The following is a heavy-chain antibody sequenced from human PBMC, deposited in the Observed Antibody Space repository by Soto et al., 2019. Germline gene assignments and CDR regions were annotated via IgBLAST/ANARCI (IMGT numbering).Heavy chain of an antibody. CDR2: IWYDGSNK. V-gene: IGHV3-33*01. D-gene: IGHD6-19*01. CDR1: GFTFSSYG. Sequence: QVQLVESGGGVVQPGRSLRLSCAASGFTFSSYGMHWVRQAPGKGLEWVAVIWYDGSNKYYADSVKGRFTISRDNSKNTLYLQMNSLRAEDTAVYYCARDRLFKPQRFYSRGWYGMDVWGQGTTVTVSS. J-gene: IGHJ6*02. CDR3: ARDRLFKPQRFYSRGWYGMDV.